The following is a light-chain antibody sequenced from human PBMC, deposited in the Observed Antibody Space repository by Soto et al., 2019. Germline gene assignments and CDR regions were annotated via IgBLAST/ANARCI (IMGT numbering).Light chain of an antibody. Sequence: LTQPASVSGSPGQSITISCTGTSSDVGGYNYVSWYQQHPGKAPKLMIYDVSNRPSGVSNRFSGSKSGNTASLTISGLQAEDEADYYCSSYTSSSTLVFGGGTKLTVL. CDR1: SSDVGGYNY. J-gene: IGLJ2*01. CDR2: DVS. CDR3: SSYTSSSTLV. V-gene: IGLV2-14*01.